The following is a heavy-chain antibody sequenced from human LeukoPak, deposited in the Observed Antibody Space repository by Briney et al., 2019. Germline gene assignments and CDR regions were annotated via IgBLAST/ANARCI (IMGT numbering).Heavy chain of an antibody. Sequence: GGSLRLSCAASGFTFSLYWMSWVRQAPGKGLEWVANIKEDGSDEYYVDSVKGRFTISRDNANNSLYLQMNSLRVDDTAVYYCARDYPRFTFAAPHFDYWGQGALVTVSS. V-gene: IGHV3-7*01. CDR1: GFTFSLYW. CDR3: ARDYPRFTFAAPHFDY. CDR2: IKEDGSDE. D-gene: IGHD2-15*01. J-gene: IGHJ4*02.